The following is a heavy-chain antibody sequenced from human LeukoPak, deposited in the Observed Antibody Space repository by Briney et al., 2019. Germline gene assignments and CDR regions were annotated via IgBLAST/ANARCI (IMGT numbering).Heavy chain of an antibody. D-gene: IGHD3-3*01. J-gene: IGHJ4*02. CDR1: GFTFSSNG. CDR2: ISSGSTTI. CDR3: ARLLEWPDY. Sequence: GGSLRLSCAASGFTFSSNGMNWVRQAPGKGLEWVSYISSGSTTIYYADSVKGRFTISRDNAKNSLYLQMNSLRAEDTAVYYCARLLEWPDYWGQGTLVTVSS. V-gene: IGHV3-48*01.